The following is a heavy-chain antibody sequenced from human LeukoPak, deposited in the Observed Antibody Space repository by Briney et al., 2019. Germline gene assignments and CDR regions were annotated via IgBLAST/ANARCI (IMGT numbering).Heavy chain of an antibody. CDR1: AYSFSTYW. J-gene: IGHJ4*02. CDR2: IYPGDSDT. CDR3: ARLTTMVRGAIAHFDY. Sequence: GESLKISCKGSAYSFSTYWIGWVRQMPGKGLECMGIIYPGDSDTRYSSSFEGQVTISADTSITTAYLQWSSLKASDTAIYYCARLTTMVRGAIAHFDYWGQGTLVTVSS. V-gene: IGHV5-51*01. D-gene: IGHD3-10*01.